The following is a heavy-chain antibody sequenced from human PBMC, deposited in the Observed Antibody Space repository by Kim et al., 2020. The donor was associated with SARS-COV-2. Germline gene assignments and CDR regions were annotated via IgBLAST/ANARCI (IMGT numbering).Heavy chain of an antibody. CDR3: ARRTGSYDFDY. Sequence: TTYNPSLKSRVTISVDTSKNQFSLKLSSVTAADTAVYYCARRTGSYDFDYWGQGTLVTVSS. J-gene: IGHJ4*02. D-gene: IGHD1-26*01. V-gene: IGHV4-59*08. CDR2: T.